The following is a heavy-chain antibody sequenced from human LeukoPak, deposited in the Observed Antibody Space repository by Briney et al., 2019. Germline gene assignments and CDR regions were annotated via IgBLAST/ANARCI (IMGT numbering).Heavy chain of an antibody. V-gene: IGHV3-9*01. CDR1: GFTFSSYA. Sequence: GGSLRLSCAASGFTFSSYAMSWVRQAPGKGLEWVSGISWNSGSIGYADSVKGRFTISRDNAKNSLYLQMNSLRAEDTALYYYAKDFIGDGYNPRPSECWGQGTLVTVSS. CDR3: AKDFIGDGYNPRPSEC. J-gene: IGHJ4*02. D-gene: IGHD5-24*01. CDR2: ISWNSGSI.